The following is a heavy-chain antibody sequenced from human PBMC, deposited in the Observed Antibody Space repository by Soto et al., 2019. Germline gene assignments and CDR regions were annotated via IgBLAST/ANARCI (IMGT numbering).Heavy chain of an antibody. V-gene: IGHV4-39*01. D-gene: IGHD6-13*01. J-gene: IGHJ5*02. CDR2: IYYSGST. CDR1: GGSISGSVGC. CDR3: ARFFHQRYSSSWEYNWFDP. Sequence: ASETLSVTCSVAGGSISGSVGCWGWIRPPPGKGLEWIGSIYYSGSTYYNPSLKSRVTISVDTSKNQFSLKLSSVTAADTAVYYCARFFHQRYSSSWEYNWFDPWGQGTLVTVSS.